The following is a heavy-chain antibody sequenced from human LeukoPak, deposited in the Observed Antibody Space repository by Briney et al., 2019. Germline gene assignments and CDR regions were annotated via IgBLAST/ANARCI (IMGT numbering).Heavy chain of an antibody. CDR2: IIPIFGAA. CDR3: ARDDVAAAGQDYYYGMDV. D-gene: IGHD6-13*01. J-gene: IGHJ6*02. CDR1: GGTFSNYG. Sequence: ASVKVSCKASGGTFSNYGIGWVRQAPGQGLEWMGGIIPIFGAANYAQKFQGRVTITADESTSTAYMELSSLRSEDTAVYYCARDDVAAAGQDYYYGMDVWGQGTTVTVSS. V-gene: IGHV1-69*13.